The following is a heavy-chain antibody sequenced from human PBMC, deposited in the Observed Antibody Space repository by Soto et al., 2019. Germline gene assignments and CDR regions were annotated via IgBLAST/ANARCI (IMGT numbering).Heavy chain of an antibody. D-gene: IGHD1-1*01. CDR2: IRPVFRRR. CDR1: GGTFRTSA. J-gene: IGHJ6*02. V-gene: IGHV1-69*12. CDR3: ARDKVRLQLGGNYYYILDV. Sequence: QVQLVQSGAEVKKPGSSVKVSCKASGGTFRTSAISWVRQAPGQGLEWVGGIRPVFRRRKYAQNFQDRVTITADESTSTAYREPNSLRSDDPAVYYCARDKVRLQLGGNYYYILDVWGQGTAVTVSS.